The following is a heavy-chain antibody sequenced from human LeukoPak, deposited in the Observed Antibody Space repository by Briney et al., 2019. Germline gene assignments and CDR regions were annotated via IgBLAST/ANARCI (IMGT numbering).Heavy chain of an antibody. D-gene: IGHD3-22*01. Sequence: GGSLRLSCAASGFTFSSYSMNWVRQAPGKGLEWVSSISSSSSYIYYADSVKGRFTISRDNAKNSLYLQMNSLRAEDTAVYYCAKVAHYYDSSGYLNPFDYWGQGTLVTVSS. CDR3: AKVAHYYDSSGYLNPFDY. J-gene: IGHJ4*02. CDR2: ISSSSSYI. V-gene: IGHV3-21*04. CDR1: GFTFSSYS.